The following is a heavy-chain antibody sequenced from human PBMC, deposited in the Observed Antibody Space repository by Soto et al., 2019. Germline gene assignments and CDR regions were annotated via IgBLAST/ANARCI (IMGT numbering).Heavy chain of an antibody. V-gene: IGHV3-23*01. J-gene: IGHJ6*02. D-gene: IGHD3-16*01. Sequence: SLRLSCAASGFTFSTYPMSWVRQAPGKGLEWVSGISGSGITTYYADFVKGRFTISRDNSKNTVFLQMNSLRVEDTAAYYCAKPPVITASYYYYDMDVWGQGTTVTVSS. CDR2: ISGSGITT. CDR3: AKPPVITASYYYYDMDV. CDR1: GFTFSTYP.